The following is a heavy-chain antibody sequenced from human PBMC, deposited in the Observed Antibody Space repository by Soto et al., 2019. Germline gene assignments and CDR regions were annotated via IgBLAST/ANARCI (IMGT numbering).Heavy chain of an antibody. J-gene: IGHJ5*02. V-gene: IGHV4-31*11. D-gene: IGHD4-17*01. Sequence: SETLSLTCAVSGAYMRNDYYYWSWVRQKPGKDLEWIGHMHHSGRTHYNPSLKSRVAISVDTSKNQFSLYLNSVTAADTAVYYCAVYGGNSGVRFDPWGQGTLVTVSS. CDR3: AVYGGNSGVRFDP. CDR2: MHHSGRT. CDR1: GAYMRNDYYY.